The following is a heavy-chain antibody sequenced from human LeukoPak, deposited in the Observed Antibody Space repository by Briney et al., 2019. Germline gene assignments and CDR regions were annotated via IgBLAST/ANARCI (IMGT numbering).Heavy chain of an antibody. V-gene: IGHV3-21*01. CDR2: ISTTSRHI. J-gene: IGHJ5*02. CDR1: GVTLGSYS. CDR3: ARDLAPTTILARWLDH. D-gene: IGHD4-17*01. Sequence: GGSLRLSCAASGVTLGSYSMNWVREAPGKGLEWVSSISTTSRHIHYADSLKGRFTISRDNAKNSLFLQKDSLRAADTAIYYCARDLAPTTILARWLDHWGQGTLVTVSS.